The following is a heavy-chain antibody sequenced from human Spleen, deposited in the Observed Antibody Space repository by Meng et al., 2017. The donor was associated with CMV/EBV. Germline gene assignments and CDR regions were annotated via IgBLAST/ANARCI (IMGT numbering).Heavy chain of an antibody. CDR1: GFTFDDYA. D-gene: IGHD6-19*01. CDR3: ARSYRTIGRRLVGMDV. J-gene: IGHJ6*02. V-gene: IGHV3-9*01. CDR2: ISWNSGSI. Sequence: GGSLRLSCAASGFTFDDYAMHWVRQAPGKGLEWVSGISWNSGSIGYADSVKGRFTISRDNAKMSLYLQMNSLRVEDTAVYYCARSYRTIGRRLVGMDVWGQGTTVTVSS.